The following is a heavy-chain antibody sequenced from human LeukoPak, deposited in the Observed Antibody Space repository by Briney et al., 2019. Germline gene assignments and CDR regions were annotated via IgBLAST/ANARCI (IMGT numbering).Heavy chain of an antibody. J-gene: IGHJ4*02. D-gene: IGHD3-3*01. CDR3: ARDEWVASHYDFWSGYSAPGFDY. CDR1: GYTFTSYY. CDR2: INPSGGST. V-gene: IGHV1-46*01. Sequence: ASVKVSCKASGYTFTSYYMHWVRQAPGQGLEWMGIINPSGGSTSYAQKFQGRVTMTRDMSTSTVYMELSSLRSEDTAVYYCARDEWVASHYDFWSGYSAPGFDYWGQGTLVTVSS.